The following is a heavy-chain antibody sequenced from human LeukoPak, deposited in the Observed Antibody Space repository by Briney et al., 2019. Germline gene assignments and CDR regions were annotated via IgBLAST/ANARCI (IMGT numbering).Heavy chain of an antibody. V-gene: IGHV3-11*01. CDR1: GFTFSDYY. CDR3: ARDGVVMLSHYYYGMDV. J-gene: IGHJ6*02. CDR2: ISSSGSTI. Sequence: PGGTLRLSGAASGFTFSDYYISWIRQAPGKGLEGVSYISSSGSTIYYAASVKGRFTISRDNAKNSLYLQMNSLRAEDTAVYYCARDGVVMLSHYYYGMDVWGQGTTVTVSS. D-gene: IGHD3-3*01.